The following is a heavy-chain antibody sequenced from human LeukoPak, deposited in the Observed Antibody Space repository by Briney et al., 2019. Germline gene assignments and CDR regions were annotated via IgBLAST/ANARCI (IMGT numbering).Heavy chain of an antibody. V-gene: IGHV4-39*07. CDR1: GGSISSSSYY. J-gene: IGHJ4*02. CDR3: ARDLGYYGSGSRLDY. CDR2: IYYSGST. D-gene: IGHD3-10*01. Sequence: SETLSLTCTVSGGSISSSSYYWGWIRQPPGTGLEWIGSIYYSGSTYYNPSLKSRVTISVDTSKNQFSLKLSSVTAADTAVYYCARDLGYYGSGSRLDYWGQGTLVTVSS.